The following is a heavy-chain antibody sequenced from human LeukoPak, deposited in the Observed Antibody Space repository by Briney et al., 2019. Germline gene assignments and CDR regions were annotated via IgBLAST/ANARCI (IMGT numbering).Heavy chain of an antibody. D-gene: IGHD3-10*02. CDR3: AELGITMIGGV. J-gene: IGHJ6*04. V-gene: IGHV3-74*01. Sequence: GGSLRLSCAASGIIFSNYWMHWVRQAPGKGLVWVSRINRDGSSTSYADSVKGRFTISRDNAKNTLYLQMNSLRAEDTAVYYCAELGITMIGGVWGKGTTVTISS. CDR2: INRDGSST. CDR1: GIIFSNYW.